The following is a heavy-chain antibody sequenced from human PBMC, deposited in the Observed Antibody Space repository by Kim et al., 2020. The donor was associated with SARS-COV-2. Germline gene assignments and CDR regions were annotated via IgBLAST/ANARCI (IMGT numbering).Heavy chain of an antibody. CDR2: FDPEDVET. D-gene: IGHD3-3*01. V-gene: IGHV1-24*01. J-gene: IGHJ4*02. Sequence: ASVKVSCKVSGYTLTELSMHWVRQAPGKGLEWMGGFDPEDVETIYAQKFQGRVTMTEDTSTDTAYMELSSLRSEDTALYYCATVFAIFGVVTRFDYWGQGTLAPVSS. CDR3: ATVFAIFGVVTRFDY. CDR1: GYTLTELS.